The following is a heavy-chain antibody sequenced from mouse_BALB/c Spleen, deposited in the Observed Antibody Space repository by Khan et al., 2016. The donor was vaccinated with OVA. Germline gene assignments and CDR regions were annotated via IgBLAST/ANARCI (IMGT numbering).Heavy chain of an antibody. Sequence: EVQLQESGPDLVKPGASVQISCKTSGYSFTGYYIHLVKQSQGKSLQCIGRVNPNNGGTTYHQKFKGKAILTLEQSSSTAYRELRSLTSEESAVDYCGRICIITVEGFAYWGQGTLVTVSA. V-gene: IGHV1-18*01. D-gene: IGHD1-1*01. J-gene: IGHJ3*01. CDR3: GRICIITVEGFAY. CDR1: GYSFTGYY. CDR2: VNPNNGGT.